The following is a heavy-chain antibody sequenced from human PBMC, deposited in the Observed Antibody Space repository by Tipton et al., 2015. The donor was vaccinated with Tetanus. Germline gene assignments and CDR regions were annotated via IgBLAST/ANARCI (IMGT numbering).Heavy chain of an antibody. D-gene: IGHD5-18*01. CDR3: VRGRGRGAYSFGFEY. CDR2: IYQTDST. V-gene: IGHV4-31*03. Sequence: LVKPTQTLSLTCSVSGGSISSGGYYWSWLRQHPGQGLEWIGYIYQTDSTYYNPSLRSRLTISISRSKNQFSLKLTSVTAADTAVYYCVRGRGRGAYSFGFEYWGQGAQVTVSS. CDR1: GGSISSGGYY. J-gene: IGHJ4*02.